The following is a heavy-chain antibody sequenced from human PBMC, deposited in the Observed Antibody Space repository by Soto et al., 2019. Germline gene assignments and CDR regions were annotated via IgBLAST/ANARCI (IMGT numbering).Heavy chain of an antibody. CDR1: GGSFSGYY. V-gene: IGHV4-34*01. J-gene: IGHJ4*02. Sequence: SETLSLTCAVYGGSFSGYYWSWIRQPPGKGLEWIGEINHSGSTNYNPSLKSRVTISVDTSKNQFSLKLSSVTAADTAVYYCARSGYCSSTSCPHNLYYFDYWGQGTLVTVSS. CDR2: INHSGST. CDR3: ARSGYCSSTSCPHNLYYFDY. D-gene: IGHD2-2*01.